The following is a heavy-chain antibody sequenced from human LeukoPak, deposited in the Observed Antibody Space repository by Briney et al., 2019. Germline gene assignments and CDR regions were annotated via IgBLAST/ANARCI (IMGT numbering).Heavy chain of an antibody. CDR3: ARSRRGSGWYYY. CDR2: IYYSGST. D-gene: IGHD6-19*01. Sequence: SETLSLTCTVSGGSISSYYWSWIRQSPGKGLEWIGYIYYSGSTNYNPSLKSRVTISVDTSKNQFSLKLSSVTAADTAVYYCARSRRGSGWYYYWGQGTLVTVSS. V-gene: IGHV4-59*08. CDR1: GGSISSYY. J-gene: IGHJ4*02.